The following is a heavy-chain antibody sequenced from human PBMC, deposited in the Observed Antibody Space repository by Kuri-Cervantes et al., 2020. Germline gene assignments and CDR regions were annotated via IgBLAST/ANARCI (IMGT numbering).Heavy chain of an antibody. D-gene: IGHD6-13*01. V-gene: IGHV3-30-3*01. CDR2: ISYDGSNK. CDR3: ARGDSSSWFDYYYYGMDV. Sequence: GESLKIPCAASGFTLSSYAMHWVRQAPGKGLEWVAVISYDGSNKYYADSVKGRFTISRDNSKNTLYLQMNSLRAEDTAVYYCARGDSSSWFDYYYYGMDVWGQGTTVTVSS. J-gene: IGHJ6*02. CDR1: GFTLSSYA.